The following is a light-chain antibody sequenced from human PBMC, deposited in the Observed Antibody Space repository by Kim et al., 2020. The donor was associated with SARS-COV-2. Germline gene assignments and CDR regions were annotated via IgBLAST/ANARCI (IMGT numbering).Light chain of an antibody. CDR2: YDS. V-gene: IGLV3-21*01. J-gene: IGLJ1*01. Sequence: SYELTQPPSVSVAPGKTARITCGGNNIGSKSVHWYQQKPGQAPVLVIYYDSDRPSGIPERFSRSNSGNTATLTISRVEAGDEADYYCQVWESSSDHPYVFGTGTKVTVL. CDR3: QVWESSSDHPYV. CDR1: NIGSKS.